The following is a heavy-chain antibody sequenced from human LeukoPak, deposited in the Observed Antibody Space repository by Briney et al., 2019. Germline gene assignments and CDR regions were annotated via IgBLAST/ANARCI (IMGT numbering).Heavy chain of an antibody. CDR1: GYTFTGYY. CDR3: ARAYGDYVAYYFDY. D-gene: IGHD4-17*01. J-gene: IGHJ4*02. CDR2: INPNSGGT. Sequence: ASVKVSCKASGYTFTGYYIHWVRQAPGQGLEWMGWINPNSGGTNYAQKFQGRVTMTRDTSISTAYMELSRLRSDDTAVYYCARAYGDYVAYYFDYWGQGTLVTVSS. V-gene: IGHV1-2*02.